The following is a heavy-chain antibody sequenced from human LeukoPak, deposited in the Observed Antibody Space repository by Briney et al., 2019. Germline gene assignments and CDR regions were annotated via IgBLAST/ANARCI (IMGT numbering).Heavy chain of an antibody. D-gene: IGHD3-3*01. Sequence: GGSLRLSCAASGFTFSSYAMSWVRQAPGKGLEWVSAISGSGGSTYYADSVKGRFTISRDNSKNTLYLQMNSLRAEDTAVYYCAKVHESITIFGVVPDAFDIWGQGTMVTVSS. CDR3: AKVHESITIFGVVPDAFDI. CDR2: ISGSGGST. V-gene: IGHV3-23*01. CDR1: GFTFSSYA. J-gene: IGHJ3*02.